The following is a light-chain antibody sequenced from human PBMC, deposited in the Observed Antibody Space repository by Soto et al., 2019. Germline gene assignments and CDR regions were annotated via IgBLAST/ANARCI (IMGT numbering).Light chain of an antibody. CDR2: GAS. Sequence: DIQMTQSPSSVSASVGDRVTITCRASQDIGNFLAWYQQTLGKAPKLLIHGASSLYRGVASRFSGGGTGTDFTLTILSLQPEDFATYYCQQTRAFPRTFGQGTKVDIK. CDR3: QQTRAFPRT. V-gene: IGKV1-12*01. J-gene: IGKJ2*01. CDR1: QDIGNF.